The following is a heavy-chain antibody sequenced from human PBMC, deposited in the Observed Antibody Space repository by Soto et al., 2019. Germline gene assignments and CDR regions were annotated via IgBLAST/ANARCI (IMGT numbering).Heavy chain of an antibody. CDR3: ARAEEARYCSGGSCLDY. J-gene: IGHJ4*02. V-gene: IGHV4-31*03. Sequence: SETLSLTCTVPGGSISSGGYYWSWIRQHPGKGLEWIGYIYYSGSTYYNPSLKSRVTISVDTSKNQFSLKLSSVTAADTAVYYCARAEEARYCSGGSCLDYWGQGTLVTVSS. CDR2: IYYSGST. D-gene: IGHD2-15*01. CDR1: GGSISSGGYY.